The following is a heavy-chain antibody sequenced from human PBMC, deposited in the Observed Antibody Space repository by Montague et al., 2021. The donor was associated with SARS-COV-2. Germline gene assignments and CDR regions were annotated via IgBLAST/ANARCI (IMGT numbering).Heavy chain of an antibody. D-gene: IGHD3-22*01. Sequence: SETLSLTCAASGGSFSGFYWSWVRQSPGKGLEWIGDVNRSESTNYNSSLKGRVTISVDRSKNQFSLRLRSVTAADTAVYYCARGRGLYYESSGGLYYMDVWGEGTTVTVSS. CDR3: ARGRGLYYESSGGLYYMDV. J-gene: IGHJ6*03. CDR2: VNRSEST. V-gene: IGHV4-34*01. CDR1: GGSFSGFY.